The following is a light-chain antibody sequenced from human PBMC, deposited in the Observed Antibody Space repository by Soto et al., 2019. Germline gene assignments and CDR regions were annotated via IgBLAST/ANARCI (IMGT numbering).Light chain of an antibody. CDR2: ANS. V-gene: IGLV1-40*01. CDR3: GTWDSSLSADV. J-gene: IGLJ3*02. CDR1: GSNVGASYD. Sequence: QSVLTQPPSVSGAPGQTITMSCTGSGSNVGASYDVHWYQVLPGAGPRLLIYANSNRPSGVPDRFSGSRSGTSATLGITGLQTGDDADYYCGTWDSSLSADVFGGGTKLTVL.